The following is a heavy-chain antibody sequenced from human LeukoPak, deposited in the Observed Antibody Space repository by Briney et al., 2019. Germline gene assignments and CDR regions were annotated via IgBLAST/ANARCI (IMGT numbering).Heavy chain of an antibody. J-gene: IGHJ4*02. CDR3: AREHSGLDY. D-gene: IGHD5-12*01. CDR2: IYYSGST. CDR1: GGSISSGGYS. Sequence: SEALSLTCAVSGGSISSGGYSWSWIRQPPGKGLEWIGYIYYSGSTYYNPSLKSRVTISVDTSKNQFSLKLSSVTAADTAEYYCAREHSGLDYWGQGTLVTVSS. V-gene: IGHV4-30-4*07.